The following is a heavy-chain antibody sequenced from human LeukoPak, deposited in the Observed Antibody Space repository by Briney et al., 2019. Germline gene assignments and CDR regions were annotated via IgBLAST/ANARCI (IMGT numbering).Heavy chain of an antibody. J-gene: IGHJ6*03. CDR1: GGTFSSYA. D-gene: IGHD3-3*01. CDR3: ARGVIPSSYYDFWSGYYYHMDV. CDR2: IIPIFGTA. V-gene: IGHV1-69*05. Sequence: SVKVSCKASGGTFSSYAISWVRQAPGQGLEWMGGIIPIFGTANYAQKFQGRVTITTDESTSTAYMELSSLRSEDTAVYYCARGVIPSSYYDFWSGYYYHMDVWGKGTTVTVSS.